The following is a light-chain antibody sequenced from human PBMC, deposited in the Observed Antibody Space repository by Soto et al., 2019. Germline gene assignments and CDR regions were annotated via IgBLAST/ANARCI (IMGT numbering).Light chain of an antibody. Sequence: QSVLTQPASVSGSPGQSITISCTGTSSDVGAYNYVSWYQHHPGKAPKLIIYDVSNRPSGVSDRFSGSKSANTASLTISGLQAEDEADYYCSSYTTSSLYVFGTGTKLTVL. CDR1: SSDVGAYNY. V-gene: IGLV2-14*03. J-gene: IGLJ1*01. CDR3: SSYTTSSLYV. CDR2: DVS.